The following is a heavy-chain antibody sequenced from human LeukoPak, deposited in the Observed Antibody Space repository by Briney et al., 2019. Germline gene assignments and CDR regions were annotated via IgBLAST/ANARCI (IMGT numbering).Heavy chain of an antibody. D-gene: IGHD5-12*01. J-gene: IGHJ4*02. V-gene: IGHV1-2*02. CDR2: INCNTGGT. Sequence: ASVKVSCKASGYTFTGYYMHWVRQAPGQGLEWMGWINCNTGGTNYAQRFQGRVTMTRDTSISTAYMELSRLTSDDTAMYYCARDLSGAPYGGYDYWGQGTLVTVSS. CDR1: GYTFTGYY. CDR3: ARDLSGAPYGGYDY.